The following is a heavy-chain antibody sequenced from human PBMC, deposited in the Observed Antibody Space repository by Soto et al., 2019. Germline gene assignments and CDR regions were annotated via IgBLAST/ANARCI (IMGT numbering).Heavy chain of an antibody. CDR3: ARDSGFGELSNPYYYYGMDV. CDR2: ISAYNGNT. J-gene: IGHJ6*02. CDR1: GYTFTSYG. D-gene: IGHD3-10*01. Sequence: GASVKVSCKASGYTFTSYGISWVRQAPGQGLEWMGWISAYNGNTNYAQKLQGRVTMTTDTSTSTAYMELRSLRSDDTAVYYCARDSGFGELSNPYYYYGMDVWGQGTTVTVSS. V-gene: IGHV1-18*01.